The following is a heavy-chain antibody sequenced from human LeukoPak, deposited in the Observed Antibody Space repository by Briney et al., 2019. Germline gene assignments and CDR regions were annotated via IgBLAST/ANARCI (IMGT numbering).Heavy chain of an antibody. J-gene: IGHJ4*02. Sequence: GASVKVSSKASGGTFSSYAISWVRQAPGQGLEWMGGIIPIFGTANYAQKFQGRVTITTDESTSTAYMELSSLRSEDTAVYYCARASGYEDPHFDYWGQGTLVTVSS. D-gene: IGHD5-12*01. CDR3: ARASGYEDPHFDY. CDR2: IIPIFGTA. CDR1: GGTFSSYA. V-gene: IGHV1-69*05.